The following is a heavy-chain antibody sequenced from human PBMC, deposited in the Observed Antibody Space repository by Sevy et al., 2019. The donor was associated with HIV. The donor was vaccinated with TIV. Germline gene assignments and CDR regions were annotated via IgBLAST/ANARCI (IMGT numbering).Heavy chain of an antibody. CDR3: AKEKLLLEGGWSFDY. D-gene: IGHD3-10*01. V-gene: IGHV3-30*18. Sequence: GGSLRLSCAASGFTFSSYGMHWVRQAPGKGLEWVAVISYDGSNKYYAHSVKGRFTISRDNSKNTLYLQMNSLRAEDTAVYYCAKEKLLLEGGWSFDYWGQGTLVTVSS. CDR1: GFTFSSYG. J-gene: IGHJ4*02. CDR2: ISYDGSNK.